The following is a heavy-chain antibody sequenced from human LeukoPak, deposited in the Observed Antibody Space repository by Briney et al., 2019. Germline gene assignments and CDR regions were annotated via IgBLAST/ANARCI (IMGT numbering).Heavy chain of an antibody. CDR1: GFTFGSYT. CDR3: AKVKDILTFDY. Sequence: GGSLRLSCVASGFTFGSYTMNWVRQAPGKGLEWVAYISISSSTIYYRDSVKGRFTISRDDAKNSLYLQMNSLRAEDTAVYYCAKVKDILTFDYWGQGTLVTVSS. V-gene: IGHV3-48*01. D-gene: IGHD3-9*01. J-gene: IGHJ4*02. CDR2: ISISSSTI.